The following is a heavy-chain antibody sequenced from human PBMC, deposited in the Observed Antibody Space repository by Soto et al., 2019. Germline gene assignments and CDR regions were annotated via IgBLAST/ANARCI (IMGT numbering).Heavy chain of an antibody. CDR2: IIPIFGTA. J-gene: IGHJ6*02. CDR1: GGTFSSYA. V-gene: IGHV1-69*13. CDR3: ARDFWSGYQDRNYYGMDV. D-gene: IGHD3-3*01. Sequence: SVKVSCKASGGTFSSYAISWVRQAPGQGLEWMGGIIPIFGTANYAQKFQGRVTVTADESTSTAYMELSSLRSEDTAVYYCARDFWSGYQDRNYYGMDVWGQGTTVTVSS.